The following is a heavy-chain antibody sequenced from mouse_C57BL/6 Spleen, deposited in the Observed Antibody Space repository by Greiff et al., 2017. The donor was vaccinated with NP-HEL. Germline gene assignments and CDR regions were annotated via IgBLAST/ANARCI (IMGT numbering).Heavy chain of an antibody. J-gene: IGHJ4*01. D-gene: IGHD1-1*01. V-gene: IGHV1-55*01. CDR3: ARSGFYYGYAMDY. CDR2: IYPGSGST. CDR1: GYTFTSYW. Sequence: QVQLQQSGAELVKPGASVKMSCKASGYTFTSYWITWVKQRPGQGLEWIGDIYPGSGSTNYNEKFKSKATLTVDTSSSTAYMQLSSLTSEDSAVYYCARSGFYYGYAMDYWGQGTSVTVSS.